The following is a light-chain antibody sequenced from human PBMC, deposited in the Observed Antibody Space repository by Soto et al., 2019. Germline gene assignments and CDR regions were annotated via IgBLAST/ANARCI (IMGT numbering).Light chain of an antibody. CDR1: ISNIGAGYD. V-gene: IGLV1-40*01. Sequence: QSVVTQPPSVSGAPGQKVTISCTGSISNIGAGYDVNWYHQLPGTAPKLLIHGNSNLPSGVPDRISGSKSGTSASLAITGLQAGDEADYFCQSYDSSLSGYVLGTGTKVTVL. J-gene: IGLJ1*01. CDR2: GNS. CDR3: QSYDSSLSGYV.